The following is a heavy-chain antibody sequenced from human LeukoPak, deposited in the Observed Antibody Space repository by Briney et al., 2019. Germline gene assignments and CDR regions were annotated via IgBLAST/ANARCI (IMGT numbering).Heavy chain of an antibody. CDR3: ARGPATRVYYFDY. D-gene: IGHD1-26*01. CDR2: ISSSSSYT. CDR1: GLTFSDYY. J-gene: IGHJ4*02. Sequence: GGSLRLSCAASGLTFSDYYMSWIRQAPGKGLEWVSYISSSSSYTNYADSVKGRFTISRDNAKNSLYLQMNNLRAEDTAVYYCARGPATRVYYFDYWGQGTLVTVSS. V-gene: IGHV3-11*06.